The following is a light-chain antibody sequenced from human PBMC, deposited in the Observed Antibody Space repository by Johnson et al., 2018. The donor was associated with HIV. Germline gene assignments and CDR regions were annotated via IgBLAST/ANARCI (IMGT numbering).Light chain of an antibody. CDR3: AAWDDSLNGPYV. J-gene: IGLJ1*01. CDR2: RNN. Sequence: QLVLTQPPSVSAAPGQRVTISCSGSSSNIGSNTVNWYQQLPGTAPKLLIYRNNQRPSGVPDRFSGSKSGTSASLAISGLQAVDEADYYCAAWDDSLNGPYVFGTGTKVTVL. CDR1: SSNIGSNT. V-gene: IGLV1-44*01.